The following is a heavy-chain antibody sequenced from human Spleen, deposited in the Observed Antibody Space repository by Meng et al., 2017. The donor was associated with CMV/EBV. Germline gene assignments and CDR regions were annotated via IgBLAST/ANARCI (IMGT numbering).Heavy chain of an antibody. Sequence: GESLKISCAASGFTFSSYWMSWVRQAPGKGLEWVANIKQDGSEKYYVDSVKGRFTISRDNAKNSLFLQMDSLRAEDTAMYYCANSGLSGRTRWGQGTLVTVSS. CDR2: IKQDGSEK. V-gene: IGHV3-7*01. J-gene: IGHJ4*02. CDR3: ANSGLSGRTR. CDR1: GFTFSSYW.